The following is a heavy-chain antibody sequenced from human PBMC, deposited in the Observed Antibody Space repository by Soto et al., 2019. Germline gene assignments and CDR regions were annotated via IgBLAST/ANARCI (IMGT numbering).Heavy chain of an antibody. CDR1: GYNFSAYY. CDR2: LNPRNGQT. CDR3: ARETDTSMVDY. J-gene: IGHJ4*02. D-gene: IGHD5-18*01. V-gene: IGHV1-8*01. Sequence: QVQLVQSGAEVKKPGASVKVSCQTSGYNFSAYYFNWVRQAAGQGPEWMGWLNPRNGQTGYVQKFRGRVTMTRDTCIATVYLELSRLTYEDTAIYFCARETDTSMVDYWGQGTLVTVSS.